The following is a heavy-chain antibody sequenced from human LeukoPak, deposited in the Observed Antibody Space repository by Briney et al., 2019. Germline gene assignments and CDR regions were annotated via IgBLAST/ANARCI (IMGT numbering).Heavy chain of an antibody. CDR2: IYYSGST. CDR1: GGSVSSGSYY. D-gene: IGHD3-3*01. CDR3: ARDSRAYYDFWSGYFSAATHYYYYYGMDV. V-gene: IGHV4-61*01. Sequence: SETLSLTCTVSGGSVSSGSYYWSWIRQPPGKGLEWIGYIYYSGSTNYNPSLKSRVTISVDTSKNQFSLKLSSVTAADTAVYYCARDSRAYYDFWSGYFSAATHYYYYYGMDVWGQGTTVTVSS. J-gene: IGHJ6*02.